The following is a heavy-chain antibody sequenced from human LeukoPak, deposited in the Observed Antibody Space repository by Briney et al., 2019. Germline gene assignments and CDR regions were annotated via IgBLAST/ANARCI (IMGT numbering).Heavy chain of an antibody. D-gene: IGHD5-18*01. CDR2: IYYSGST. Sequence: PSETPSLTCTVSGGSISSYYWSWIRQPPGKGLEWIGYIYYSGSTKYNPSLKSRVTISVDTSKNEFFLKLNSVTAADTAVYYCARGASEYSYGFSLSSRYMDVWGKGTTVTVSS. CDR3: ARGASEYSYGFSLSSRYMDV. V-gene: IGHV4-59*01. CDR1: GGSISSYY. J-gene: IGHJ6*03.